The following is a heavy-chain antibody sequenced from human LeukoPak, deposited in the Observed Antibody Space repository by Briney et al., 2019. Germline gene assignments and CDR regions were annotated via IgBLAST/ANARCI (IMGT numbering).Heavy chain of an antibody. CDR1: GGSISSYY. D-gene: IGHD2-2*01. J-gene: IGHJ4*02. Sequence: PSETLSLTCTVSGGSISSYYWSWIRQPPGKGLDWIGYIYYSGSTNYNPSLKSRVTISVDTSKNQFSLKLSSVTAADTAVYYCARDAYCSSTSCYPSNWGQGTLVTVSS. CDR2: IYYSGST. CDR3: ARDAYCSSTSCYPSN. V-gene: IGHV4-59*01.